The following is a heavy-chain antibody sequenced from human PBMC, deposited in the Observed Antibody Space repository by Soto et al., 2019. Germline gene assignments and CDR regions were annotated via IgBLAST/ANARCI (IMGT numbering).Heavy chain of an antibody. CDR1: GYSITAGGYY. CDR2: FYSSGSI. V-gene: IGHV4-31*03. J-gene: IGHJ5*02. D-gene: IGHD6-19*01. CDR3: ARMYSSGSGWFHP. Sequence: SETLSLTCTVSGYSITAGGYYWSWIRHHPGKGLEWIGSFYSSGSIIYNPSLRSRVSISGDTSSNQFSMSLTSVTAADTARYYCARMYSSGSGWFHPWGQGTLVTVSS.